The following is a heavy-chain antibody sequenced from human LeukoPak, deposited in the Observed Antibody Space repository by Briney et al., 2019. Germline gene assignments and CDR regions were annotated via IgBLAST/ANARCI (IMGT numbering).Heavy chain of an antibody. D-gene: IGHD3-3*01. Sequence: GGSLRLSCAASGFSFTKFAMHWIRQSPGKGLEWVATVLSDEDSQYYADSVKGRFSISRDTSTSTLDLQMNSLRPEDTAVYYCTEDDRFFGSYSDSWGQGTLVTVSS. CDR2: VLSDEDSQ. V-gene: IGHV3-30*18. CDR3: TEDDRFFGSYSDS. CDR1: GFSFTKFA. J-gene: IGHJ4*02.